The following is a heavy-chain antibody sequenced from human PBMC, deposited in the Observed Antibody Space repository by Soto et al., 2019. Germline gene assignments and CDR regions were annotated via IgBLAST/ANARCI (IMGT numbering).Heavy chain of an antibody. J-gene: IGHJ4*02. CDR1: GSTFNNFA. CDR3: ARAIKRLEVHYNFAD. CDR2: IVVISNTA. D-gene: IGHD3-3*01. V-gene: IGHV1-69*06. Sequence: QVVLLQSGAEVKEPGSSVRVSCEVSGSTFNNFAFSWVRQAPGHGPEWMGRIVVISNTADYSQRFQDRVTITADTSTNTLYMELYSLTFEDTAVYYCARAIKRLEVHYNFADWGQGNLVTVSS.